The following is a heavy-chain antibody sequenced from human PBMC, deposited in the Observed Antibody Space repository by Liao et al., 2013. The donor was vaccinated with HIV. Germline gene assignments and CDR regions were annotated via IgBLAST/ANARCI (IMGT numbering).Heavy chain of an antibody. Sequence: QVQLQESGPRVVRPSETLSLNCSVSGGSITNHFWSWIRQSPGKGLEWIGYIYYSGSTNYNPLFKSRVTISLDTSKTQFSLRLNSATATDTAVYYCARDGQVGSWYFDLWGRGTLVTVTS. J-gene: IGHJ2*01. CDR3: ARDGQVGSWYFDL. CDR1: GGSITNHF. D-gene: IGHD1-26*01. CDR2: IYYSGST. V-gene: IGHV4-59*11.